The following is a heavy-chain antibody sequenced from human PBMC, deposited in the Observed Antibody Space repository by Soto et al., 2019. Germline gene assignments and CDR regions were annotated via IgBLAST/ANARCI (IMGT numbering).Heavy chain of an antibody. V-gene: IGHV3-30-3*01. J-gene: IGHJ4*02. CDR3: PKVGYSSGGSVASFDH. Sequence: GESLRLSYAASGFTFSSYAMHWVRQAPGKGLEWVAVISYDGSNKYYADSVKGRFTISRDNSKNTLYLQMNSLRAEDTAVYYCPKVGYSSGGSVASFDHGGQGT. CDR2: ISYDGSNK. D-gene: IGHD6-19*01. CDR1: GFTFSSYA.